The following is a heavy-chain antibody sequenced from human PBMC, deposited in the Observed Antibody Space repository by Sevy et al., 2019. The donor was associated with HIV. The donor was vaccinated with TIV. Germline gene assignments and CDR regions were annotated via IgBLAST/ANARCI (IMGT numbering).Heavy chain of an antibody. Sequence: GGSLRLSCAASGFSLNNYWMNWVRQAPGKGLEWVANINQNGSVKYYVDSVRGRFTISRDNAGNLGSLQMNNLRADDTALYYCVRAIASDGSFWGQGTLVTVSS. J-gene: IGHJ4*02. D-gene: IGHD6-13*01. CDR1: GFSLNNYW. CDR2: INQNGSVK. CDR3: VRAIASDGSF. V-gene: IGHV3-7*01.